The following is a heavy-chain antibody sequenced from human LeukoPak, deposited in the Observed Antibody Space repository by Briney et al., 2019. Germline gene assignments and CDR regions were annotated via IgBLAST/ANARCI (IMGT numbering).Heavy chain of an antibody. Sequence: GGSLRLSCVVSGFTFSSYAMSWVRQAPGKGLEWVSGISGSGGSTYYADSVKGRFTISRDNTKNTLYLQMNSLRAEDTAVYYCAKDGEYYYDSSGPYYFDYWGQGTLVTVSS. CDR3: AKDGEYYYDSSGPYYFDY. V-gene: IGHV3-23*01. D-gene: IGHD3-22*01. J-gene: IGHJ4*02. CDR1: GFTFSSYA. CDR2: ISGSGGST.